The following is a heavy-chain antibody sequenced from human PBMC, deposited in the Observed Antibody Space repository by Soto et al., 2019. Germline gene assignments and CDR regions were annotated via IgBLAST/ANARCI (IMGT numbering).Heavy chain of an antibody. Sequence: GVSLRLSCAASGFTFSSYAMSWVRQAPGKGLEWVSAISGSGGSTYYADSVKGRFTISRDNSKNTLYLQMNSLRAEDTAVYYCANSDDYGDYEFDYWGQGTLVTVSS. CDR2: ISGSGGST. D-gene: IGHD4-17*01. V-gene: IGHV3-23*01. J-gene: IGHJ4*02. CDR1: GFTFSSYA. CDR3: ANSDDYGDYEFDY.